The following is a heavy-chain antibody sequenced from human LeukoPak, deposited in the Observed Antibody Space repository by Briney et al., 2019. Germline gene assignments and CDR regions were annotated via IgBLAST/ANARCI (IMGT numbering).Heavy chain of an antibody. Sequence: ASVKVSCKASGYTFTGYYMHWVRQAPGQGLEWMGWLNPNSGGTNHAQKFQGRATMTRDTSISTAYMELSRLRSDDTAVYYCARDRPLDADDYYGFYYFDYWGQGTLVTVSS. CDR2: LNPNSGGT. V-gene: IGHV1-2*02. CDR1: GYTFTGYY. D-gene: IGHD3-10*01. CDR3: ARDRPLDADDYYGFYYFDY. J-gene: IGHJ4*02.